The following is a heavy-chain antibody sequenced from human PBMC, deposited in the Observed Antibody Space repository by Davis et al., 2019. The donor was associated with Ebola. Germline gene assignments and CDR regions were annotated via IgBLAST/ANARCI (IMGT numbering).Heavy chain of an antibody. J-gene: IGHJ4*02. V-gene: IGHV4-39*01. Sequence: PSETLSLTCTVSGGSISSSSYYWGWIRQPPGKGLEWIGSIYYSGSTYYNPSLKSRVTISVDTSKNQFSLKLSSVTAADTAVYYCARQTEYSSSFFIDYWGQGTLVTVSS. CDR3: ARQTEYSSSFFIDY. CDR1: GGSISSSSYY. CDR2: IYYSGST. D-gene: IGHD6-6*01.